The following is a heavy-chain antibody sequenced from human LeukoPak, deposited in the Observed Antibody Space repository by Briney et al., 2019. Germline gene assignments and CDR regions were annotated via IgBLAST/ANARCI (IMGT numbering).Heavy chain of an antibody. V-gene: IGHV3-7*01. Sequence: GGSLRLSCAASGFTFSSYGMYWVRQAPGKGLEWVANIKQDGSETYCVDSVKGRFTISRDNAKNSLYLQMNSLRDEDTAVYYCARGGSGYSYGKIDSWGQGILVTVSS. J-gene: IGHJ4*02. CDR2: IKQDGSET. CDR1: GFTFSSYG. D-gene: IGHD5-18*01. CDR3: ARGGSGYSYGKIDS.